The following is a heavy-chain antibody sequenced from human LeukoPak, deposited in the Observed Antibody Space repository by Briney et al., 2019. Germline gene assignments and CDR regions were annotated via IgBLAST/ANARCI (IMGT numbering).Heavy chain of an antibody. D-gene: IGHD1-20*01. Sequence: SETLSLTCTVSGYSISSGYYWGWIRQPPGKGLEWIGSIYYSGSTYYNPSLKSRVTISVDTSKNQFSLKLSSVTAADTAVYYCARSLTGTGGGFDYWGQGTLVTVSS. CDR3: ARSLTGTGGGFDY. CDR1: GYSISSGYY. CDR2: IYYSGST. J-gene: IGHJ4*02. V-gene: IGHV4-38-2*02.